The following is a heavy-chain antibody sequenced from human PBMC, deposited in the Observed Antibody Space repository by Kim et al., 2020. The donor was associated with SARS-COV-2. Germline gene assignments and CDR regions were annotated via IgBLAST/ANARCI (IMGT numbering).Heavy chain of an antibody. CDR3: AKDSWYYDSSGYDY. D-gene: IGHD3-22*01. V-gene: IGHV3-9*01. Sequence: SLRLSCAASGFTFDDYAMHWVRQAPGKGLEWVSGISWNSGSIGYADSVKGRFTISRDNAKNSLYLQMNSLRAEDTALYYCAKDSWYYDSSGYDYWGQGTLVTVSS. CDR2: ISWNSGSI. CDR1: GFTFDDYA. J-gene: IGHJ4*02.